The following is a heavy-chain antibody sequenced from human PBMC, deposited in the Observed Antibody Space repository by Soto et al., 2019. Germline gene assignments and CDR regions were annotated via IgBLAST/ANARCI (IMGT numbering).Heavy chain of an antibody. CDR1: GGSISSGGYY. CDR2: IYYSGST. CDR3: ARGGSGYDYYYYYYMDV. D-gene: IGHD5-12*01. J-gene: IGHJ6*03. Sequence: HSETLSLTCTVSGGSISSGGYYWSWIRQHPGKGLEWIGYIYYSGSTYYNPSLKSRVTISVDTSKNQFSLKLSSVTAADTAVYYCARGGSGYDYYYYYYMDVWGKGTTVTVSS. V-gene: IGHV4-31*03.